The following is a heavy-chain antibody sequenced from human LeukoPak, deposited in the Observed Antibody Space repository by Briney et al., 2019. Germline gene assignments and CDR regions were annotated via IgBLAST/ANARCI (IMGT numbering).Heavy chain of an antibody. V-gene: IGHV3-48*01. J-gene: IGHJ4*02. CDR2: ISSSSTI. D-gene: IGHD4-17*01. CDR1: GFTFSSYS. Sequence: GGSLRLSCAASGFTFSSYSMNWVRQAPGKGLEWVSYISSSSTIYYADSVKGRFTISRDNAKNSLYLQMNSLRAEDTAVYYCAQTVTVVDYWGQGTLVTVSS. CDR3: AQTVTVVDY.